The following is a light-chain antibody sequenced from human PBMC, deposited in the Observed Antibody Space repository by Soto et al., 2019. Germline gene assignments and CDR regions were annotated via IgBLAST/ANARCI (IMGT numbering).Light chain of an antibody. J-gene: IGLJ2*01. Sequence: QSVLTQPASVSGSPGQTITISCTGTSSDVGGYKYVSWYQQHPGKAPKLLIYEVSDRPSGVSNRFSGSKSGNTASLTISGLQAEDEADYYCSSYTATTTLDFGGGTQLTVL. CDR3: SSYTATTTLD. CDR2: EVS. CDR1: SSDVGGYKY. V-gene: IGLV2-14*01.